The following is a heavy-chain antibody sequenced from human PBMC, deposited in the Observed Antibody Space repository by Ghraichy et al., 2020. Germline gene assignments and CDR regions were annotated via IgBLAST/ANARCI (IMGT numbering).Heavy chain of an antibody. CDR1: GFTISSYG. Sequence: GGSLRLSCAASGFTISSYGMHWVRQAPGKGLEWVALIWYDGGNTYYADSVKGRFTVSRDNSENTVYLQMNSLRAEDTAVYHCARESYGSGADYWGQGTLVTVSS. V-gene: IGHV3-33*01. CDR3: ARESYGSGADY. CDR2: IWYDGGNT. J-gene: IGHJ4*02. D-gene: IGHD3-10*01.